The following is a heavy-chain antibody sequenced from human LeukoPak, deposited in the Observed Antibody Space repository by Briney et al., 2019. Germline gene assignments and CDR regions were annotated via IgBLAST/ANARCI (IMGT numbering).Heavy chain of an antibody. D-gene: IGHD2-15*01. CDR1: GFTFSTYW. CDR2: ISPDGSDK. V-gene: IGHV3-7*01. CDR3: ARGIVVVVGASDHFDY. Sequence: QSGGSPRLSCVASGFTFSTYWMNWVRQAPGKGLERVGTISPDGSDKYYVDSVKGRFTISRDNAKTSLYLQINSLRADDTALYFCARGIVVVVGASDHFDYWGQGTLITVSS. J-gene: IGHJ4*02.